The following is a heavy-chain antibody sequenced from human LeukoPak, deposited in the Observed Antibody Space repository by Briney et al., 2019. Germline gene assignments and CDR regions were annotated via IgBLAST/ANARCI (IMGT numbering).Heavy chain of an antibody. CDR1: GFTFHDYA. D-gene: IGHD5-24*01. V-gene: IGHV3-23*01. Sequence: GRSLRLSCAASGFTFHDYAMHWVRQVPGKGLEWVSGIRADAVTTYYADSVKGRFIISRDNSKNTVYLQMNSLSAEDAAVYYCVKDDGWVQYANWGQGTLVTVSS. J-gene: IGHJ4*02. CDR2: IRADAVTT. CDR3: VKDDGWVQYAN.